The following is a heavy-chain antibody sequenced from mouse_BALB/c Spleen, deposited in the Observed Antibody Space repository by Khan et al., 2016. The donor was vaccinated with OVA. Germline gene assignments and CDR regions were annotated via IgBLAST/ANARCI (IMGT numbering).Heavy chain of an antibody. CDR3: ARIEEI. Sequence: QVQLKQSGPGLVAPSQSLSITCTVSGFSLTSYGVHWVRQPPGKGLEWLGVICAGGSTHYNSALMSRLSISKDNSKSQVDLKMNSLQKEDTDRYYCARIEEIGGQGTSLTVSS. CDR2: ICAGGST. J-gene: IGHJ2*03. V-gene: IGHV2-9*02. CDR1: GFSLTSYG.